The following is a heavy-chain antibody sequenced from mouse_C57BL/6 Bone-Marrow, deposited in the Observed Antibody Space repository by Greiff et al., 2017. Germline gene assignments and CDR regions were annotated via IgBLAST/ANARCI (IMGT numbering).Heavy chain of an antibody. J-gene: IGHJ1*03. CDR1: GFTFSDYY. CDR2: INYDGSST. Sequence: EVKLVESEGGLVQPGSSMKLSCTASGFTFSDYYMAWVRQVPEKGLEWVANINYDGSSTYYLDSLKSRFIISRDNAKNILYLQMSSLKSEDTATYYCARDGSYYGSSPYWYFDVWGTGTTVTVSS. CDR3: ARDGSYYGSSPYWYFDV. V-gene: IGHV5-16*01. D-gene: IGHD1-1*01.